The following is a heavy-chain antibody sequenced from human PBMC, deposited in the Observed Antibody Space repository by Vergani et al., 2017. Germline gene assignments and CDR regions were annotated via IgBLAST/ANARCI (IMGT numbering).Heavy chain of an antibody. CDR2: IWYDGTNK. V-gene: IGHV3-33*08. J-gene: IGHJ5*02. CDR1: RFTFSSYT. Sequence: QVQLVESGGGVVPPGRSLRLSCAASRFTFSSYTMHWVGQAPGKGLEWVAVIWYDGTNKYYADSVKGRFTISRDNSKKALFLQMNNLRADDTAVYYCASRVSANGGLDTWGQGTLVTVSS. CDR3: ASRVSANGGLDT. D-gene: IGHD2-15*01.